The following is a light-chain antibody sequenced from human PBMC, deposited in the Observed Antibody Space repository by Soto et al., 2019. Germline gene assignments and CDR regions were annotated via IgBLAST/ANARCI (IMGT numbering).Light chain of an antibody. CDR2: GNT. CDR3: QSYDTSLSGWV. CDR1: SSNIGAGHD. V-gene: IGLV1-40*01. J-gene: IGLJ3*02. Sequence: QSVLTQPPSASGAPGQRITISCTGSSSNIGAGHDVHWYQQRPGTAPKLLIYGNTNRPSGVPDRFAASKSGTSASLAITGLQAEDEADYYCQSYDTSLSGWVFGGGTKLTVL.